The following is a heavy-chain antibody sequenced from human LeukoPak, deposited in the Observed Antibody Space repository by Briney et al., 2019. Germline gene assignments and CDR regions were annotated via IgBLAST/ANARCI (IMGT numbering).Heavy chain of an antibody. D-gene: IGHD3-3*01. Sequence: ESLKISCKGSGYSFTSYWIGWVRQMPGKGLEWMGIIYPGDSDTRYSPSFQGQVTISADKSISTAYLQWSSLKASDTAMYYCARQCNFWSGDDAFDIWGQGTMVTVSS. CDR2: IYPGDSDT. CDR1: GYSFTSYW. CDR3: ARQCNFWSGDDAFDI. J-gene: IGHJ3*02. V-gene: IGHV5-51*01.